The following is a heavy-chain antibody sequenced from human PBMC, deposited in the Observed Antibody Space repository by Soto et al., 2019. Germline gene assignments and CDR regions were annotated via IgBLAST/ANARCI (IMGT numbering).Heavy chain of an antibody. CDR3: ARVALSGGGWLDP. CDR1: GNTFTRFY. Sequence: QVQLVQSGAEVKKPGASVNVSCKASGNTFTRFYIHWVRQAPGQGLEWMGIINPRSGDTTYAEKFQGRITVTRDTSTSTVYMELTSLRYEDTAIYYCARVALSGGGWLDPWGQGTLVTVFS. J-gene: IGHJ5*02. CDR2: INPRSGDT. V-gene: IGHV1-46*01. D-gene: IGHD1-26*01.